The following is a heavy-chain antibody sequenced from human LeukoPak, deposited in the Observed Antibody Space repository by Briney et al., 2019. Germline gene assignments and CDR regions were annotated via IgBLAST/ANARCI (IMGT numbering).Heavy chain of an antibody. CDR3: ARDLRL. Sequence: GGSLRLSCAASGFTFSNYNMNWVLQAPGKGLEWVSSISTGSSYIYYADSVKGRFTISRDNAKNSLYLQMNGLRAEDAAVYYCARDLRLWGQGTLVTVSS. CDR2: ISTGSSYI. CDR1: GFTFSNYN. J-gene: IGHJ4*02. V-gene: IGHV3-21*01.